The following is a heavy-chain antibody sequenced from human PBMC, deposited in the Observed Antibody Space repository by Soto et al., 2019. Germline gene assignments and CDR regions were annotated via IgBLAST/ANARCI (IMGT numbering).Heavy chain of an antibody. Sequence: GGSLRLSGAASGLTFKSYAMGWVRQAPGEGLEWGSGISGGGGSTDYADSVEGRFTMSRDSCKETLYVRMKRLRVGDTALYYCAKAQYSGVAGGLDDGGQGTQVTAPS. V-gene: IGHV3-23*01. CDR1: GLTFKSYA. J-gene: IGHJ4*02. D-gene: IGHD1-26*01. CDR3: AKAQYSGVAGGLDD. CDR2: ISGGGGST.